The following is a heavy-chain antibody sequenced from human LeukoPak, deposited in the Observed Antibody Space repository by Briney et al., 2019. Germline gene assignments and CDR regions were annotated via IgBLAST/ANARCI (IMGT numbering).Heavy chain of an antibody. CDR3: AKDSGGGDCYFDS. CDR1: GFPFSGYN. V-gene: IGHV3-30*02. J-gene: IGHJ4*02. CDR2: IAFDGSKN. Sequence: GGSLRLSCTASGFPFSGYNVHWVRQAPGKGLEWVAFIAFDGSKNYYADSVNGRFTISRDNSKNTLYLQMNSLSADDTAVYYCAKDSGGGDCYFDSWGQGTLVTVSS. D-gene: IGHD2-21*02.